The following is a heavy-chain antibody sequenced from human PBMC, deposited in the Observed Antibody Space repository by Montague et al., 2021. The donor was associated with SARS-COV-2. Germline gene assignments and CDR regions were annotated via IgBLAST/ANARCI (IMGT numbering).Heavy chain of an antibody. J-gene: IGHJ4*02. V-gene: IGHV4-31*03. D-gene: IGHD3-10*01. CDR1: GDSISGSRHF. CDR3: ARGVSYGSGFLSE. CDR2: IYHTSTT. Sequence: TLSLTCNVSGDSISGSRHFWNWIRQHPGKGLEWIGYIYHTSTTHYRPSLKSRATLSVDISQNQFSLKLNSMTAADTAIYCCARGVSYGSGFLSEWGPGTLVIVSS.